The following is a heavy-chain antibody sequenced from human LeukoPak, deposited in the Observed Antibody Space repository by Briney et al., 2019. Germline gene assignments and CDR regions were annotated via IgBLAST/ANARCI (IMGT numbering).Heavy chain of an antibody. CDR1: GDSITGYY. D-gene: IGHD6-6*01. J-gene: IGHJ5*02. CDR2: IYYSGSTNYNASL. V-gene: IGHV4-59*01. Sequence: SETLSLTCTVSGDSITGYYWSWIRQPPGKGLDWIGYIYYSGSTNYNASLNYNPSLKSRVTISVDPSKKQFSLKLNSVTAADTAVYYCARLATLSTIAARGRSWFDPWGQGTLVTVSS. CDR3: ARLATLSTIAARGRSWFDP.